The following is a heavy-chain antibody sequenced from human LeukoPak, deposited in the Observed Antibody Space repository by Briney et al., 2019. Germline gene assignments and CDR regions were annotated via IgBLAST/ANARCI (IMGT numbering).Heavy chain of an antibody. CDR2: ISYDGSNK. J-gene: IGHJ6*02. CDR3: ARDKVGATRPWYYYYGMDV. CDR1: GFTFSSYA. Sequence: GGSLRLSCAASGFTFSSYAMHWVRQAPGKGLEWVAVISYDGSNKYYADSVKGRSTNSRDNSKNTLYLQMNSLRAEDTAVYYCARDKVGATRPWYYYYGMDVWGQGTTVTVSS. D-gene: IGHD1-26*01. V-gene: IGHV3-30-3*01.